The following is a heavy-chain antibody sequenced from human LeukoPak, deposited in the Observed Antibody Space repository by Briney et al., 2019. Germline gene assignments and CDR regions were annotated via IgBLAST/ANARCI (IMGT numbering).Heavy chain of an antibody. CDR2: IYSGGNT. J-gene: IGHJ4*02. CDR3: ARVADYYVSGHFDY. CDR1: GFTVSGNY. D-gene: IGHD3-10*01. V-gene: IGHV3-53*01. Sequence: GGSLRLSCAASGFTVSGNYMIWVRQTPGKRLEWVSLIYSGGNTYYTDSVKGRFTISRDNSENTLYLQMNSLRTEDTAVYYRARVADYYVSGHFDYWGQGTLVTVSS.